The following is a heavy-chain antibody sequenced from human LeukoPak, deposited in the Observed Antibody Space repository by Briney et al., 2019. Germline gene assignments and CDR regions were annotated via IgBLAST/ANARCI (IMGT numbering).Heavy chain of an antibody. CDR2: INHSGST. CDR1: GGSVSSGSYY. Sequence: SETLSLTCPVSGGSVSSGSYYWSWIRQPPGKGLEWIGEINHSGSTNYNPSLKSRVTISVDTSKNQFSLKLSSVTAADTAVYYCARGPYKQQLVRRMKNWFDPWGQGTLVTVSS. D-gene: IGHD6-13*01. J-gene: IGHJ5*02. CDR3: ARGPYKQQLVRRMKNWFDP. V-gene: IGHV4-39*07.